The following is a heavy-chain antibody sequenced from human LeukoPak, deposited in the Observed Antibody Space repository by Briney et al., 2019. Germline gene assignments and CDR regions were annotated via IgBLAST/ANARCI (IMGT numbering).Heavy chain of an antibody. J-gene: IGHJ4*02. CDR1: GGTFSSYA. CDR3: ASNRWNYCSGGSCYTDY. D-gene: IGHD2-15*01. CDR2: IIPIFGTA. Sequence: SVKVSCKASGGTFSSYAISWVRQAPGQGLEWMGGIIPIFGTANYAQKFQGRVTITADKSTSTAYMELSSLRSEDTAVYYCASNRWNYCSGGSCYTDYWGQGTLVTVSS. V-gene: IGHV1-69*06.